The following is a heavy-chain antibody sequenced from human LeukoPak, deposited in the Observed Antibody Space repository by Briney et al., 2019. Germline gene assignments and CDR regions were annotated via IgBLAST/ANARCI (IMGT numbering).Heavy chain of an antibody. CDR2: IYYSGST. V-gene: IGHV4-59*01. J-gene: IGHJ5*02. Sequence: SETLSLTCTVSGGSISNYYWSWIRQPPGKRLEWIGYIYYSGSTNYNPSLKSRVTISIDTSKNQFSLKLSSVTAADTAVFYCARHAAFGESPDTWGQGTLVTVSS. D-gene: IGHD3-10*01. CDR1: GGSISNYY. CDR3: ARHAAFGESPDT.